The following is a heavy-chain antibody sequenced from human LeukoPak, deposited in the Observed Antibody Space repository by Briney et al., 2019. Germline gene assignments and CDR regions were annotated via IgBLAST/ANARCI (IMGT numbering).Heavy chain of an antibody. J-gene: IGHJ6*03. CDR1: GFTFSSYS. D-gene: IGHD2-2*01. V-gene: IGHV3-48*01. CDR3: ARDESGPAAIAFNYYYYYMDV. Sequence: GGSLRLSCAASGFTFSSYSMNWVRQAPGKGLEWVSYISSSSSTIYYADSVKGRFTISRDNAKNSLYLQMNSLRAEDTAVYYCARDESGPAAIAFNYYYYYMDVWGKGTTVTVSS. CDR2: ISSSSSTI.